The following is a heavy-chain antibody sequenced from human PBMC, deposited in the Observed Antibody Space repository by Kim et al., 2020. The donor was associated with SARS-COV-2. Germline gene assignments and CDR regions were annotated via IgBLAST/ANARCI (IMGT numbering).Heavy chain of an antibody. CDR3: ARVPSYANYVNWFDP. J-gene: IGHJ5*02. CDR2: ITGGGNT. CDR1: GFRLSGYD. D-gene: IGHD4-17*01. V-gene: IGHV3-23*01. Sequence: GGSLRLSCAASGFRLSGYDMNWVRLAPGKGLEWVSAITGGGNTYYADSAKGRLTIYKDNSSSTLSLQMNSLRVEDTAVYYCARVPSYANYVNWFDPLGQGTLVTVSS.